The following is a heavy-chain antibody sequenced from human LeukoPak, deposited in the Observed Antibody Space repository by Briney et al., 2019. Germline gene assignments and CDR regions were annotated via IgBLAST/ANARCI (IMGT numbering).Heavy chain of an antibody. CDR1: GFTFSSYS. V-gene: IGHV3-30*18. Sequence: GGSLRLSCAASGFTFSSYSMNWVRQAPGKGLEWVAVISYDGSNKYYADSVKGRFTISRDNSKNTLYLQMNSLRPEDTAVYSCAKAGLAYCGGDCSLYYYYYYIDVWGKGTTVAVSS. CDR3: AKAGLAYCGGDCSLYYYYYYIDV. CDR2: ISYDGSNK. D-gene: IGHD2-21*02. J-gene: IGHJ6*03.